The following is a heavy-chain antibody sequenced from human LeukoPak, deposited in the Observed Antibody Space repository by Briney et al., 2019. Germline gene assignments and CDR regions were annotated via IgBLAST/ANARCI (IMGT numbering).Heavy chain of an antibody. J-gene: IGHJ6*03. D-gene: IGHD2-15*01. CDR1: GYTFTGYY. CDR3: ARGYCSGGSCRGYMDV. CDR2: INPNSGGT. Sequence: ASVKVSCKASGYTFTGYYMHWVRQAPGQGLEWMGWINPNSGGTNYAQKFQGRVAMTRDTSISTAYMELSRLRSDDTAVYYCARGYCSGGSCRGYMDVWGKGTTVTVSS. V-gene: IGHV1-2*02.